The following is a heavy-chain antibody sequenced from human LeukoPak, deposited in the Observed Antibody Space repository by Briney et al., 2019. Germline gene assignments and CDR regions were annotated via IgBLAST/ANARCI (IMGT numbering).Heavy chain of an antibody. D-gene: IGHD3-10*01. CDR3: AKADSG. V-gene: IGHV3-30*18. CDR1: GFTFSSYG. CDR2: ISYDGSNK. J-gene: IGHJ4*02. Sequence: PGRSLRLSCAASGFTFSSYGMHWVRQAPGKGLEWVAVISYDGSNKYYADSVKGRFTISRDNSKNTLYLQMNSLRAEDTAVYYCAKADSGWGQGTLVTVSS.